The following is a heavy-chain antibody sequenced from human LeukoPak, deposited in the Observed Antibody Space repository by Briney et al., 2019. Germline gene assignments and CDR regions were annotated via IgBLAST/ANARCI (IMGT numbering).Heavy chain of an antibody. CDR2: IKSDGGTT. CDR3: ATDLGDYGDYVRC. V-gene: IGHV3-15*01. J-gene: IGHJ4*02. Sequence: GGSLRLSCAASGFTLSDYYMSWIRQAPGKGLEWVGRIKSDGGTTDYAAPVKGRFSISRDDSKNTLYLQMNSLEAEDTAVYYCATDLGDYGDYVRCWGQGALVTVSS. CDR1: GFTLSDYY. D-gene: IGHD4-17*01.